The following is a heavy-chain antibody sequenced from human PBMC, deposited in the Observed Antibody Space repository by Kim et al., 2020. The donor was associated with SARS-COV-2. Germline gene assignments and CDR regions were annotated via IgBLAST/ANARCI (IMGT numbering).Heavy chain of an antibody. V-gene: IGHV3-23*01. J-gene: IGHJ2*01. CDR3: SKKGIPERSQWYFDL. Sequence: GGSLRLSCAASGFTFSSFAMTWVRQAPGKGLEWVSILSDSGGDTFYADSVKGRFTISRDNSKNTLDLQMNSLRAEDTAVYYCSKKGIPERSQWYFDLWGRGTLVTASS. CDR1: GFTFSSFA. D-gene: IGHD6-13*01. CDR2: LSDSGGDT.